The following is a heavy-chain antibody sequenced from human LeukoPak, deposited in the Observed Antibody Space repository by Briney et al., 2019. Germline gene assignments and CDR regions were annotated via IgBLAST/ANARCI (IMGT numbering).Heavy chain of an antibody. CDR2: IRFDGSDK. V-gene: IGHV3-30*02. D-gene: IGHD3-22*01. Sequence: LGGSLRLSCAASGFSFSSYGMHWVRQAPGKGLEWVAFIRFDGSDKYYADSVKGRFTISRDTSKNTLILQLNSLRAEDTAVYYCTKDSTYHYDSSAYYLFDYWGQGTLVTVSS. CDR1: GFSFSSYG. CDR3: TKDSTYHYDSSAYYLFDY. J-gene: IGHJ4*02.